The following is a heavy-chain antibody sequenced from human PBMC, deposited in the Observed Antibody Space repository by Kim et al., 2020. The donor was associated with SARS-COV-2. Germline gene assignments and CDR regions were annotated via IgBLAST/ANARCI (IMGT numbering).Heavy chain of an antibody. V-gene: IGHV4-59*01. J-gene: IGHJ3*02. D-gene: IGHD6-19*01. CDR3: AREWRSQWLEAHAFDI. Sequence: SLESRVSISVDTSKIQFSLKLSSVTAADTAVYYCAREWRSQWLEAHAFDIWGQGTMVTVSS.